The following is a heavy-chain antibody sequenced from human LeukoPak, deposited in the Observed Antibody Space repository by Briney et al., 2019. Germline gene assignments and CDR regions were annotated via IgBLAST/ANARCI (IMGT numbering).Heavy chain of an antibody. CDR2: IYTSGST. CDR3: ARDFWSGYYRRWFDP. D-gene: IGHD3-3*01. CDR1: GGSISSGSYY. Sequence: SQTLSLTCTVSGGSISSGSYYWSWIRQPAGKGLEWIGRIYTSGSTNYNPSLKSRVTISVDTSKNQFSLKLSSVTATDTAVYYCARDFWSGYYRRWFDPWGQGTLVTVSS. V-gene: IGHV4-61*02. J-gene: IGHJ5*02.